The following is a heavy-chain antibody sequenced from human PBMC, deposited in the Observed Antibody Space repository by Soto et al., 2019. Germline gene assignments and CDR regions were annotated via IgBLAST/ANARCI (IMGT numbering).Heavy chain of an antibody. CDR3: ARHSETALVTGFDS. J-gene: IGHJ4*02. D-gene: IGHD5-18*01. CDR1: GVSVTNSRYD. V-gene: IGHV4-39*01. Sequence: PSETLSLTCSVTGVSVTNSRYDWVWVRQAPDKGLEWIGAFTSSGQTFNIPSLESLVAISADASKNEFYLSLTSVTAADTAVYYSARHSETALVTGFDSWGQGIRVPVYS. CDR2: FTSSGQT.